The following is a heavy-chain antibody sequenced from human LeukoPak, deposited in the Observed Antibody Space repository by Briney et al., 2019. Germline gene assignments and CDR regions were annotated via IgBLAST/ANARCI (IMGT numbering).Heavy chain of an antibody. D-gene: IGHD6-19*01. J-gene: IGHJ4*02. Sequence: KPGGSLRLSCAASGFTFSSYSMNWVRQAPGKGLEWVSSISSSSSYIYYADSVKGRFTISRDNAKNSLYLQMNSLRAEDTAVYYCARDVVAGTRIFDYWGQGTLVTVSS. CDR1: GFTFSSYS. V-gene: IGHV3-21*01. CDR3: ARDVVAGTRIFDY. CDR2: ISSSSSYI.